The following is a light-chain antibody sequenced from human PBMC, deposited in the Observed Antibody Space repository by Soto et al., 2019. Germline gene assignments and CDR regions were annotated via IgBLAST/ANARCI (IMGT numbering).Light chain of an antibody. CDR3: HQRSNWPPT. CDR1: QSVSSN. V-gene: IGKV3-11*01. J-gene: IGKJ4*01. Sequence: EGVLTQSPAALSLSPGERATISCRASQSVSSNLAWYQQKPGQAPRLLIYDASNRATCIPARFSGSGSGTDFTLTISSLQPEDFAVYYCHQRSNWPPTFGGGTKVDIK. CDR2: DAS.